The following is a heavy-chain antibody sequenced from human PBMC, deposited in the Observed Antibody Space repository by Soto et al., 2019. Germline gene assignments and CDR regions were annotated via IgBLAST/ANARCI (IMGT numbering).Heavy chain of an antibody. Sequence: GESLKISCRVSGYSFTNFLIGWVRQMPGQGLEWMGIIFPGDSETRYSPSFEGQVTVSVDKSIATAYLQWSSLKASDSAMYYCARSYSSAWFGAEFDYWGQGTLVTVSS. J-gene: IGHJ4*02. V-gene: IGHV5-51*01. CDR2: IFPGDSET. CDR3: ARSYSSAWFGAEFDY. CDR1: GYSFTNFL. D-gene: IGHD6-19*01.